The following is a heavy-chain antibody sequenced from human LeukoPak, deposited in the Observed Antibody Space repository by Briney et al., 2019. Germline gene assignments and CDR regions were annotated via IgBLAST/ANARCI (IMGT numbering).Heavy chain of an antibody. J-gene: IGHJ2*01. D-gene: IGHD3-22*01. CDR2: IYDSEST. CDR3: ARGMMVGYFDL. CDR1: GGSINSFY. V-gene: IGHV4-59*01. Sequence: PSETLSLTCTVSGGSINSFYWSWIRQPPGKGLEWIGYIYDSESTNYNPSLKSRVTISGDTSKNYLSLKLSSVTAADTAVYYCARGMMVGYFDLWGRGTLVTVSS.